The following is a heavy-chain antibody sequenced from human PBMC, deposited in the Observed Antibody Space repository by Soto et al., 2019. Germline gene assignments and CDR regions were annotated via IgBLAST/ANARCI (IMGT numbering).Heavy chain of an antibody. D-gene: IGHD3-22*01. V-gene: IGHV1-8*01. CDR2: MNPNNGNT. Sequence: QVQLVQSGAEVKMPGASVKVSCKASGYTFTTYDINWVRQATGQGLEWMGWMNPNNGNTGYAQKFQVRVTMTRNTSISTAYMELSSLRSDDTAVYYCAKMDDHDTLAPPNWFDPWCQGTLVTVSS. J-gene: IGHJ5*02. CDR3: AKMDDHDTLAPPNWFDP. CDR1: GYTFTTYD.